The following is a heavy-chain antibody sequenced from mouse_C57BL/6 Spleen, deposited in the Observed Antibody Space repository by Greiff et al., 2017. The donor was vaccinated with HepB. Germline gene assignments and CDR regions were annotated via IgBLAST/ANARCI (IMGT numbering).Heavy chain of an antibody. V-gene: IGHV1-55*01. CDR1: GYTFTSYW. D-gene: IGHD1-1*01. CDR3: ERPTHGSGYFDV. Sequence: QVQLQQPGAELVKPGASVKMSCKASGYTFTSYWITWVKQRPGQGLEWIGDIYPGSGSTNYNEKFKSKATLTVATSSSTAYMQLSSLTSEDSAVYYCERPTHGSGYFDVWGTGTTVTVSS. CDR2: IYPGSGST. J-gene: IGHJ1*03.